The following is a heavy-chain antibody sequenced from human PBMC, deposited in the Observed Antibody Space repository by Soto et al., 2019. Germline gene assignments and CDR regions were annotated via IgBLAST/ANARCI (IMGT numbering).Heavy chain of an antibody. J-gene: IGHJ6*01. Sequence: SETLSLTCSVSGGSISSGPYSWGWIRQPPGKGLEWIGTFHYSGRTYYSPSLESRVTISVDTSKNQFSLKVSSVTAADTAVFYCARLAGYCSGTSCYGYYGTDVWGQGTTVTVSS. CDR1: GGSISSGPYS. CDR3: ARLAGYCSGTSCYGYYGTDV. CDR2: FHYSGRT. D-gene: IGHD2-2*01. V-gene: IGHV4-39*01.